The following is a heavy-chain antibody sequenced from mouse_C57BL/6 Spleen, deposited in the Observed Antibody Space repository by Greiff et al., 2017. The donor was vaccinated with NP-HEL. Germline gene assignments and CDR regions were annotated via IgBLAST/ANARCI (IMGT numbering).Heavy chain of an antibody. CDR1: GYTFTDHT. Sequence: VQLQQSDAELVKPGASVKISCKVSGYTFTDHTIHWMKQRPEQGLEWIGYIYPRDGSTKYNEKFKGKATLTADKASSTTYMQLNSLTSEDSAVYFCARRNGYDEGYFDVWGTGTTVTVSS. CDR2: IYPRDGST. J-gene: IGHJ1*03. V-gene: IGHV1-78*01. D-gene: IGHD2-2*01. CDR3: ARRNGYDEGYFDV.